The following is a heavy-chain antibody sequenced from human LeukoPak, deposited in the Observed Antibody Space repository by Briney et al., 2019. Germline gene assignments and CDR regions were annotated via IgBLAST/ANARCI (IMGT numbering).Heavy chain of an antibody. J-gene: IGHJ3*02. Sequence: QPGGSLRLSCVASGILVSSNYMSWVRQAPGKGLEWVSFIDSTGSTYYADSVKGRFTISRDNSRNTLYLQMNSLRVEDTAVYYCARRERLGYSYGRGTLDIWGQGTMVTVSS. V-gene: IGHV3-66*01. D-gene: IGHD5-18*01. CDR1: GILVSSNY. CDR2: IDSTGST. CDR3: ARRERLGYSYGRGTLDI.